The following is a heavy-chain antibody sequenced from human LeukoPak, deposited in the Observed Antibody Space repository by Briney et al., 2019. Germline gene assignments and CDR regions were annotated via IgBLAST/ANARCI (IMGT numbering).Heavy chain of an antibody. J-gene: IGHJ4*02. D-gene: IGHD2-2*01. CDR2: ISTSSTTI. CDR3: ARGTCSSTSCYADY. V-gene: IGHV3-48*01. Sequence: GGSLRLSCAVSGFTFSSYSMNWVRQAPGKGLEWVSYISTSSTTIYYADSVKGRFTISRDKAKKSLYLQMNSLRAEDTAVYYCARGTCSSTSCYADYWGQGTLVTVSS. CDR1: GFTFSSYS.